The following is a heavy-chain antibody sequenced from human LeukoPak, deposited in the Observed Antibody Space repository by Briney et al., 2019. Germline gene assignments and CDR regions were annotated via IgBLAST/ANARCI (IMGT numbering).Heavy chain of an antibody. J-gene: IGHJ4*02. V-gene: IGHV4-59*01. D-gene: IGHD3-10*01. CDR1: GGSISGYY. CDR2: IYYSGST. CDR3: ARRTTNTYYYGSGSYRMGPFDY. Sequence: SETLSLTCAVYGGSISGYYWSWIRQPPGKGLEWIGYIYYSGSTNYNPSLKSRVTISVDTSKNQFSLKLSSVTAADTAVYYCARRTTNTYYYGSGSYRMGPFDYWGQGTLVTVSS.